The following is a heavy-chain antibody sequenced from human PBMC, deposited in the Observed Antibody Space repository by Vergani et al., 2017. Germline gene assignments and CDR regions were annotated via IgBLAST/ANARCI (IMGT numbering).Heavy chain of an antibody. Sequence: VQLEESGGGLVQPGGSLRLSCAASGFTFSTYDMHWVRQATGKGLEWVSAIGTAGDTYYPGSVKGRFTISRENAKNSLYLQMNGLRAGDTAVYYCARRDSSSPALDYWGQGTLVTVSS. CDR3: ARRDSSSPALDY. CDR2: IGTAGDT. V-gene: IGHV3-13*01. CDR1: GFTFSTYD. J-gene: IGHJ4*02. D-gene: IGHD6-6*01.